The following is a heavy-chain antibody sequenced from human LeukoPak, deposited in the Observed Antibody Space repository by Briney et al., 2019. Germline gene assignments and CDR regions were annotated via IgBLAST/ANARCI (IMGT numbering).Heavy chain of an antibody. CDR3: ASEYYYDSSGYPSYYFDY. Sequence: GASVKVSCKASGYTFTSYYMHWVRQAPGQGLEWMGGIIPIFGTANYAQKFQGRVTITADESTSTAYMELSSLRSEDTAVYYCASEYYYDSSGYPSYYFDYWGQGTLVTVSS. CDR2: IIPIFGTA. J-gene: IGHJ4*02. D-gene: IGHD3-22*01. CDR1: GYTFTSYY. V-gene: IGHV1-69*13.